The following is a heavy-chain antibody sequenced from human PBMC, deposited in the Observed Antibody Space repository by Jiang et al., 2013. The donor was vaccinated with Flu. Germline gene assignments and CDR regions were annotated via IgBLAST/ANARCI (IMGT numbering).Heavy chain of an antibody. V-gene: IGHV2-70*11. J-gene: IGHJ4*02. CDR2: IDWDDDK. D-gene: IGHD1-1*01. CDR3: AREGATGTTFDC. Sequence: KPTQTLTLTCTFSGFSLSTSGMSVSWIRQPPGKALEWLARIDWDDDKYYYTSLKTRLTISKDTSKNQVVLTMTNMDPVDTATYYCAREGATGTTFDCWGQGTLVTVSS. CDR1: GFSLSTSGMS.